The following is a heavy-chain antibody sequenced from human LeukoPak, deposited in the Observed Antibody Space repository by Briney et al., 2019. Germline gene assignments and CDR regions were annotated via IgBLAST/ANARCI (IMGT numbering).Heavy chain of an antibody. CDR1: GFTFGDYA. CDR2: IRSKAYGGTT. CDR3: TRVVPAARGIRWFDP. D-gene: IGHD2-2*01. J-gene: IGHJ5*02. Sequence: GGSLRLSCTASGFTFGDYAMSWVRQAPGKGLEWVGFIRSKAYGGTTEYAASVKGGFTISRDDSKSIAYLQTNSLKTEDTAVYYCTRVVPAARGIRWFDPWGQGTLVTVSS. V-gene: IGHV3-49*04.